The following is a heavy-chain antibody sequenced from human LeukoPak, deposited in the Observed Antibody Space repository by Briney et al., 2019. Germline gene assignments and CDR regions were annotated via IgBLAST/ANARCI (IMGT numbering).Heavy chain of an antibody. J-gene: IGHJ6*03. CDR3: ARGPDPSVTAIFSGYYYYYMDV. D-gene: IGHD2-21*02. Sequence: ASVKVSCKASGYTFTSYGISWVRQAPGQGLEWMGWISAYNGNTNYAQKLQGRVTMTTDTSTNTAYMELRSLRSDDTAVYYCARGPDPSVTAIFSGYYYYYMDVWGKGTTVTVSS. CDR2: ISAYNGNT. CDR1: GYTFTSYG. V-gene: IGHV1-18*01.